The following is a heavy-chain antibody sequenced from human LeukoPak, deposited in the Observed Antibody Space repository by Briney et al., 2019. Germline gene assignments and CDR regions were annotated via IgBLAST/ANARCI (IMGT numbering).Heavy chain of an antibody. CDR1: GGSFSGYY. Sequence: PSETLSLTCAVYGGSFSGYYWSWIRQPPGKGLEWIGYIYYSGSTNYNPSLKSRVTISVDTSKNQFSLKLSSVTAADTAVYYCARATPTRGYYYDSSGCSWFDPWGQGTLVTVSS. D-gene: IGHD3-22*01. V-gene: IGHV4-59*01. CDR2: IYYSGST. J-gene: IGHJ5*02. CDR3: ARATPTRGYYYDSSGCSWFDP.